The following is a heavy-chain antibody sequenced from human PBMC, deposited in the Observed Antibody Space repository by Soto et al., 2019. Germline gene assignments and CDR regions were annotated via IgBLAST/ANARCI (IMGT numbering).Heavy chain of an antibody. Sequence: SETLSLTCTVSGGSISPYYWSWIRQPPGKGLEWIGYIYYSGSTTYNPSLKSRVTISVDTSNNQFSLTLTSVTAADMAVYYCARHSVTYYDFDYWGQGTLVTVSS. J-gene: IGHJ4*02. CDR3: ARHSVTYYDFDY. V-gene: IGHV4-59*08. D-gene: IGHD1-26*01. CDR2: IYYSGST. CDR1: GGSISPYY.